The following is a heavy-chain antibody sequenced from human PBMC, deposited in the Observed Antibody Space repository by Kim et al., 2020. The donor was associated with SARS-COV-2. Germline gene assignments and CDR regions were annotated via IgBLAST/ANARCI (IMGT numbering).Heavy chain of an antibody. CDR3: ARELRMGELSH. V-gene: IGHV4-4*07. J-gene: IGHJ4*02. D-gene: IGHD3-16*02. Sequence: NYHPTLKSRVTMSVDTSKNQFSLKLSSVTAADTAVYYCARELRMGELSHWGQGTLVTVSS.